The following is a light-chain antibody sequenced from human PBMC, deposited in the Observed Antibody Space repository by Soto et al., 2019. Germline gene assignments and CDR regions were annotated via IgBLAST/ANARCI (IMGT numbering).Light chain of an antibody. Sequence: QSVLTQPPSVSGSPGQSITISCTGASSDVDDYNYVSWYQHHPGKAPKLMIYEVTNRPSWVSYRFSGSKSANTASLTISGLQAEDEADYYCSSYTSTSTLVFGGGTKLTVL. CDR1: SSDVDDYNY. J-gene: IGLJ3*02. V-gene: IGLV2-14*01. CDR2: EVT. CDR3: SSYTSTSTLV.